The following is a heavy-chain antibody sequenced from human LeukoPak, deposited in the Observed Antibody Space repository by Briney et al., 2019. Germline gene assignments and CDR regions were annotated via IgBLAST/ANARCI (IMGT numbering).Heavy chain of an antibody. V-gene: IGHV3-43*02. J-gene: IGHJ4*02. Sequence: GGSLRLSCAASGLTFGDYDMHWFRQPPGRGLQWVSLITGDGGTTSYAASVKGRFTISRDNSKNSLYLHMNSLRTEDTALYYCAKGHFGAGHYWGQGTLVTVSS. CDR3: AKGHFGAGHY. CDR1: GLTFGDYD. CDR2: ITGDGGTT. D-gene: IGHD3-3*01.